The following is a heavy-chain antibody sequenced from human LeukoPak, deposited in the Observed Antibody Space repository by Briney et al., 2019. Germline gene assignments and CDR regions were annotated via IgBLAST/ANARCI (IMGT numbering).Heavy chain of an antibody. J-gene: IGHJ4*02. CDR2: INSDGSST. CDR3: VRDHQLRDPGC. V-gene: IGHV3-74*01. Sequence: GGSLRLSCAASGFTFSSYGMHWVRQAPGKGLEWVSRINSDGSSTSYADSVKGRFTISRDNAKNTLYLQMNSLRVEDTAVYYCVRDHQLRDPGCWGQGTLVTVSS. D-gene: IGHD5-24*01. CDR1: GFTFSSYG.